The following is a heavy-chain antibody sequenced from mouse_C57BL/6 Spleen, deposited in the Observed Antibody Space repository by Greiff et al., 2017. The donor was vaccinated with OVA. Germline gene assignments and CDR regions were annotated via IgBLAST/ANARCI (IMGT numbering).Heavy chain of an antibody. CDR3: ARRRGSSDWYFDV. D-gene: IGHD1-1*01. J-gene: IGHJ1*03. Sequence: QVQLQQPGAELVRPGSSVKLSCKASGYTFTSYWMHWVKQRPIQGLEWIGNIDPSDSETHYNQKFKDKATLTVDKSSSTAYMQLSSLTSEDSAVDYCARRRGSSDWYFDVWGTGTTVTVSS. CDR1: GYTFTSYW. V-gene: IGHV1-52*01. CDR2: IDPSDSET.